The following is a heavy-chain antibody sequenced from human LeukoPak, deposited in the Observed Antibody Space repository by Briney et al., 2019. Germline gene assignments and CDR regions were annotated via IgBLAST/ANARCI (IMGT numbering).Heavy chain of an antibody. CDR3: ARDRAVYYGSGSYFP. CDR1: GGSISSYY. V-gene: IGHV4-30-4*01. D-gene: IGHD3-10*01. J-gene: IGHJ3*01. Sequence: PSETLSLTCTVSGGSISSYYWSWIRQPPGKGLEWIGYIYYSGSTYYNPSLKSRVTISVDTSKNQFSPKLSSVTAADTAVYYCARDRAVYYGSGSYFPWGQGTMVTVSS. CDR2: IYYSGST.